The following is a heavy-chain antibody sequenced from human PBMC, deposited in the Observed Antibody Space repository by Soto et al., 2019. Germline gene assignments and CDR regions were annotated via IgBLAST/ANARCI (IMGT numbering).Heavy chain of an antibody. V-gene: IGHV4-39*07. J-gene: IGHJ5*02. CDR3: ARLGFYYQSLDP. CDR1: GGSTSSISYY. D-gene: IGHD2-2*01. CDR2: INHSGIT. Sequence: SETLSLTCTVSGGSTSSISYYWSWIRQPPGKGLEWIGEINHSGITNYNPSLKSRVIISVDTSKNQFFLTLSSVTASDTAVYYCARLGFYYQSLDPWGHGTLVTVSS.